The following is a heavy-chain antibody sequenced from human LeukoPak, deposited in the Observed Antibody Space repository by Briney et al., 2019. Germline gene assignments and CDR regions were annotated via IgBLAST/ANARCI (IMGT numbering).Heavy chain of an antibody. D-gene: IGHD5-12*01. CDR2: ISSSSSYI. V-gene: IGHV3-21*01. CDR3: ARDLREGSSYDKGWYFDL. J-gene: IGHJ2*01. CDR1: GFTFSSYS. Sequence: GGSLRLSCAASGFTFSSYSMNWVRQAPGKGLEWVSSISSSSSYIYYADSVKGRFTISRDNAKNSLYLQMNSLRAEDTAVYYCARDLREGSSYDKGWYFDLWGRGTLVTVSS.